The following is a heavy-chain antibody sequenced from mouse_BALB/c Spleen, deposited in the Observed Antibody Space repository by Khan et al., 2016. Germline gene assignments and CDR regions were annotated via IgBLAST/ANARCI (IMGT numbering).Heavy chain of an antibody. CDR1: GYTFSRYW. Sequence: QVQLQQSGAELMKPGASVKISCKASGYTFSRYWIEWIKEMPGHGLEWIGEILPGTDSTNYNDKFKGKAAFTAESSSSTAYIQLNSLTSEDSAVYYCARGASWGQGTLVTVSA. CDR2: ILPGTDST. CDR3: ARGAS. J-gene: IGHJ3*01. V-gene: IGHV1-9*01.